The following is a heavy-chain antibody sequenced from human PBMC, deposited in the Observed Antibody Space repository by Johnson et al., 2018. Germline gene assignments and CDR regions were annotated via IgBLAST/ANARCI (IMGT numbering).Heavy chain of an antibody. J-gene: IGHJ3*02. Sequence: QVQLVESGGGVVQPGRSLRLSCAASGFIFSRYGMHWVRQAPGKGLAWVAVISYDGSNKYYPDSVKGRFTISRDNSKNTLYLQMNSLRAEDTAVYYCAKDRVGGEDAFDIWGQGTRVTVSS. V-gene: IGHV3-30*18. CDR3: AKDRVGGEDAFDI. CDR1: GFIFSRYG. CDR2: ISYDGSNK. D-gene: IGHD3-10*01.